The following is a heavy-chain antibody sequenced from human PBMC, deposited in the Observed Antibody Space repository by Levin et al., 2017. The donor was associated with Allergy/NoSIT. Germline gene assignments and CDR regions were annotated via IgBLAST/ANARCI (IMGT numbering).Heavy chain of an antibody. D-gene: IGHD3-10*01. CDR1: GYSFTRYW. Sequence: GASVKVSCQGSGYSFTRYWVGWVRQMPGKGLEWMGIIYPDDSNTRYSPSFQGQVTISADKSINTAYLQWSSLKASDTAIYYCARRVEGFGELSHPPYYYYYYHMDVWGEGTTVTVSS. J-gene: IGHJ6*03. CDR3: ARRVEGFGELSHPPYYYYYYHMDV. CDR2: IYPDDSNT. V-gene: IGHV5-51*01.